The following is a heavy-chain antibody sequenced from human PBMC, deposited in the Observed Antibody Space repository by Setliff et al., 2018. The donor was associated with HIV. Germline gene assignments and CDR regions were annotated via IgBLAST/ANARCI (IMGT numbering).Heavy chain of an antibody. J-gene: IGHJ3*02. D-gene: IGHD1-26*01. CDR1: GYTFSNFA. Sequence: ASVKVSCKASGYTFSNFAIGWLRQAPGQGLEWMGWISSYSDNTFYARSLQGRVTMTADTASSTSYMELRSLRSDDTAMYYCARIRAGALLNAFDIWAQGTMVTVSS. CDR3: ARIRAGALLNAFDI. CDR2: ISSYSDNT. V-gene: IGHV1-18*01.